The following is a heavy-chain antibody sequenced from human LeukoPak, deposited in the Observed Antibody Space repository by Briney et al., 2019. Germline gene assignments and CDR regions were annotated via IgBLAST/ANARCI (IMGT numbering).Heavy chain of an antibody. J-gene: IGHJ4*02. V-gene: IGHV1-69*04. Sequence: ASVKVSCKASGGTFSSYPISWVRQAPGQGLEWMGRIIPILGIANYAQKFQGRVTITADKSTSTAYMELSSLRSEDTAVYYCAREDVVVVVAAHFDYWGQGTLVTVSS. CDR2: IIPILGIA. CDR1: GGTFSSYP. D-gene: IGHD2-15*01. CDR3: AREDVVVVVAAHFDY.